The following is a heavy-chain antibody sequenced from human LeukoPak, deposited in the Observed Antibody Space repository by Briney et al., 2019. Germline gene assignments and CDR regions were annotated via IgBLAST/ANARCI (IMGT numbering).Heavy chain of an antibody. CDR2: ISSSGSTI. CDR3: ARDRLGGIFDY. CDR1: GFTFSDHY. J-gene: IGHJ4*02. D-gene: IGHD3-16*01. Sequence: SLXLSCAASGFTFSDHYMSRIRQAPGKGLEWVSYISSSGSTIYYADSVKGRFTISRDNAKNSLYLQMNSLRAEDTAVYYCARDRLGGIFDYWGQGTLVTVSS. V-gene: IGHV3-11*01.